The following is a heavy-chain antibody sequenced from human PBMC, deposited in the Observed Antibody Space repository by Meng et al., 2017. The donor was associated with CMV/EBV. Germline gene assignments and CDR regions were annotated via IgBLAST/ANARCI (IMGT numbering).Heavy chain of an antibody. D-gene: IGHD3-22*01. J-gene: IGHJ4*02. CDR1: GFTFDDYG. CDR3: ARDQDSYYYDSSCYWDY. CDR2: INWNGGST. Sequence: GESLKLSCAASGFTFDDYGMSWVRQAPGKGLEWVSGINWNGGSTGYADSVKGRFTISRDNAKNSLYLQMNSLRAEDTALYYCARDQDSYYYDSSCYWDYWGQGTMVTVSS. V-gene: IGHV3-20*04.